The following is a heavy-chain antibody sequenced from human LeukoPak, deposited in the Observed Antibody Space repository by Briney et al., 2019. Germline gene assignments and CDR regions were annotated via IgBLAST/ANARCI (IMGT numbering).Heavy chain of an antibody. J-gene: IGHJ3*02. V-gene: IGHV4-34*01. CDR3: ARPSGEVVFGNAFDI. Sequence: PSETLSLTCAVYGGSFSGYYWSWIRQPPGKGLEWIGEINHSGSTNYSPSLKSRVTISVDTSKNQFSLKLSSVTAADTAVYYCARPSGEVVFGNAFDIWGQGTMVTVSS. CDR2: INHSGST. CDR1: GGSFSGYY. D-gene: IGHD7-27*01.